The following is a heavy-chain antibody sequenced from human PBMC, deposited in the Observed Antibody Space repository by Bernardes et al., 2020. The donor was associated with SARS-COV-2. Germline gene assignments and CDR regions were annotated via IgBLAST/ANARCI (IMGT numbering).Heavy chain of an antibody. CDR1: GFTFGSYP. Sequence: GWSLRLSCAVSGFTFGSYPISWVRQVPGKGLEWVSATTTSGAGTYYADSVRGRFTISRDNSKNTAYLQMDSLRAEDTGLYYCTRGMTTPDYWGQGTLVTVSS. CDR2: TTTSGAGT. V-gene: IGHV3-23*01. J-gene: IGHJ4*02. D-gene: IGHD2-15*01. CDR3: TRGMTTPDY.